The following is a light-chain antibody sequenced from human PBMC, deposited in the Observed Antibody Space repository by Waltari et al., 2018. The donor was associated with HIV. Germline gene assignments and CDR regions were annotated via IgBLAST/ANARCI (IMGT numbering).Light chain of an antibody. J-gene: IGLJ2*01. Sequence: QSVLTQPPTVSEAPRQRGTISCSGSSHNIGNNAVNWYQQLPGKAPKLLIYYDDLLPSGVSDRFSGSKSGTSASLAISGLQSEDEADYYCVAAWDDSLNGPVFGGGTKLTVL. CDR1: SHNIGNNA. CDR2: YDD. CDR3: VAAWDDSLNGPV. V-gene: IGLV1-36*01.